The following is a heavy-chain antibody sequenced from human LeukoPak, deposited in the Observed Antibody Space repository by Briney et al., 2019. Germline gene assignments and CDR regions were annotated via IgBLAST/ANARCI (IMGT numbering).Heavy chain of an antibody. V-gene: IGHV3-30*02. J-gene: IGHJ4*02. CDR1: GFIFSTYG. CDR2: IRSDGSEK. Sequence: PGGSLRLSCAASGFIFSTYGMHWVPQAPGKGLEWVAFIRSDGSEKLDAGSVMGRFTICTDNSKNTLYLQMNTLRAEDTAVYYCGKHDSSSDYWGQGTLDTVS. CDR3: GKHDSSSDY. D-gene: IGHD3-22*01.